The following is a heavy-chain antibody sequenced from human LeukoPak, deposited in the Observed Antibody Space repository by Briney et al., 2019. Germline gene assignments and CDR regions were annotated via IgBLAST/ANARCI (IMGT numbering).Heavy chain of an antibody. CDR3: ARERNYCSGGSCYSGAFDI. CDR2: INPSGGST. CDR1: GYTFTSYY. J-gene: IGHJ3*02. V-gene: IGHV1-46*01. D-gene: IGHD2-15*01. Sequence: GASVKVSCKASGYTFTSYYMHWVRQAPGQGLEWMGIINPSGGSTSYAQKFQGRVTMTRDTSTSTVYMELSSLRSEDTAVYYCARERNYCSGGSCYSGAFDIWGQGTMVTVSS.